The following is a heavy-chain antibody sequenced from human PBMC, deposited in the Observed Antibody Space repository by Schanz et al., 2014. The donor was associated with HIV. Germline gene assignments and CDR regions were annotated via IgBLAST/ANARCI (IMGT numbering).Heavy chain of an antibody. V-gene: IGHV3-30*03. CDR2: ISYDGSYK. Sequence: VQLVESGGGLVQPGGSLKLSCAASEFTFSSYGMHWVRQAPGKGLEWAAVISYDGSYKYYADSVKGRFTISRDNFKNTLYLQMNSLRAEDTAVYYCARVANWDYYGMDVWGRGTTVTVSS. J-gene: IGHJ6*02. CDR3: ARVANWDYYGMDV. D-gene: IGHD3-16*01. CDR1: EFTFSSYG.